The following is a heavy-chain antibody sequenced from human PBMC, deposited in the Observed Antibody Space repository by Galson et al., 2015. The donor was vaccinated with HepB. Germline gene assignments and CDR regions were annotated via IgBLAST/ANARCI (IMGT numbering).Heavy chain of an antibody. Sequence: LRLSCAASGFTFSSYSMNWVRQAPGKGLEWVSYISSSSSTIYYADSVKGRFTISRDNAKNSLYLQMNSLRAEDTAVYYCAKSLGYSSGWYNWFDPWGQGTLVTVSS. V-gene: IGHV3-48*01. CDR3: AKSLGYSSGWYNWFDP. CDR1: GFTFSSYS. CDR2: ISSSSSTI. D-gene: IGHD6-19*01. J-gene: IGHJ5*02.